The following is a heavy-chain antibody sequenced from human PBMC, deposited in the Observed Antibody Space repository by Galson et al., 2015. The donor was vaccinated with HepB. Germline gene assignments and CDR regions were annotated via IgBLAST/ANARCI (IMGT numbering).Heavy chain of an antibody. CDR1: GFMFTGYY. J-gene: IGHJ6*03. CDR2: INPDGGAT. V-gene: IGHV1-2*06. CDR3: ARDSDMDV. Sequence: SVKVSCKASGFMFTGYYLHWVRQVPGQRLEWMGRINPDGGATDYAQRFQDRVTLTSDTSINTASMELRSLRPDDTAVYFCARDSDMDVWGTGTTVIVSS.